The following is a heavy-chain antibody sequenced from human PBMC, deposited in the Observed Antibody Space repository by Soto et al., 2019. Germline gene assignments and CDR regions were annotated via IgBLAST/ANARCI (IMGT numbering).Heavy chain of an antibody. J-gene: IGHJ6*03. D-gene: IGHD6-13*01. CDR1: GFTFSSYG. CDR2: IWYDGSNK. Sequence: QVQLVESGGGVVQPGRSLRLSCAASGFTFSSYGMHWVRQAPGKGLEWVAVIWYDGSNKYYADSVKGRFTISRDNSKNTLYLQMNSLRAEDTAVYYCARDQLGSVDYYYYMDVWGKGTTVTDSS. CDR3: ARDQLGSVDYYYYMDV. V-gene: IGHV3-33*01.